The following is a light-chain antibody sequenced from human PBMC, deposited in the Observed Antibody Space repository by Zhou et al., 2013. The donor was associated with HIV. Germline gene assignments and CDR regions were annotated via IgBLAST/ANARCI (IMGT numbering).Light chain of an antibody. Sequence: DIVMTQTPLSLSVTPGQPASISCRSSQSLLHGDGKTYLYWYLQKPGQSPQLLISEVSSRFSGVPVRFSGSGSGTDFTLKISRVEAEDGWGYYCMQSIERPLTFGGGTKGGD. V-gene: IGKV2D-29*02. CDR2: EVS. J-gene: IGKJ4*01. CDR3: MQSIERPLT. CDR1: QSLLHGDGKTY.